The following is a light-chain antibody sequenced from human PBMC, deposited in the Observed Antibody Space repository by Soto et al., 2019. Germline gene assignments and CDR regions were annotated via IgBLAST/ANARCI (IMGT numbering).Light chain of an antibody. Sequence: EIVLTQSPGTLYLSPGEXATLSCRASQSISSSYFAWYQQKPGQAPRLLVYGVSSRATDVPDRFSGSGSGTDFTLTISRLEPEDFAVYYCQQYTDSRTFGQGTKV. J-gene: IGKJ1*01. CDR2: GVS. V-gene: IGKV3-20*01. CDR1: QSISSSY. CDR3: QQYTDSRT.